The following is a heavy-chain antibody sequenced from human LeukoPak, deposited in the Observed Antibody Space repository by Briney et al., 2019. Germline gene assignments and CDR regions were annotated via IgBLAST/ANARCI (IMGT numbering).Heavy chain of an antibody. CDR3: AKAPRAAAGTYDGMDV. Sequence: GGSLRLSCAASAFTFRTYAMIWVRQAPGKGLEWVSTVSGSGGSTYYADSVKGRFTISRDNSKNTLYLQMNSLRAEDTAVYYCAKAPRAAAGTYDGMDVWGQGTTVTVSS. CDR1: AFTFRTYA. V-gene: IGHV3-23*01. CDR2: VSGSGGST. D-gene: IGHD6-13*01. J-gene: IGHJ6*02.